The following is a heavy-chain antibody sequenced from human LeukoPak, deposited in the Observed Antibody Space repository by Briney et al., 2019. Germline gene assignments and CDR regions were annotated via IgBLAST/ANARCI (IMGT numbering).Heavy chain of an antibody. J-gene: IGHJ3*02. CDR1: GFTFSSYA. CDR3: AGGECSSNSCPGDSFDI. D-gene: IGHD2-2*01. Sequence: GGSLRLSCAASGFTFSSYAIHWGRQAPGKGLEWVASISYDGSSKYYADSVKGRFTISRDNSKNTLYLQMNSLGAEDTAVYYCAGGECSSNSCPGDSFDIWGQGTKVNGS. CDR2: ISYDGSSK. V-gene: IGHV3-30-3*01.